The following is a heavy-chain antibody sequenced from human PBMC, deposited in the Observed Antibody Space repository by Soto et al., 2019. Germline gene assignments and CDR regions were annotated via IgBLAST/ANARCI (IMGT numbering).Heavy chain of an antibody. CDR1: GFTFSSYA. CDR2: ISGSGGST. CDR3: AKDGSGCSGGSCYPSYWYFDL. V-gene: IGHV3-23*01. J-gene: IGHJ2*01. D-gene: IGHD2-15*01. Sequence: GGSLRLSCAASGFTFSSYAMSWVRQAPGKGLEWVSAISGSGGSTYYADSVKGRFTISRDNSKNMLYLQMNSLRAEDTAVYYCAKDGSGCSGGSCYPSYWYFDLWGRGTLVTVSS.